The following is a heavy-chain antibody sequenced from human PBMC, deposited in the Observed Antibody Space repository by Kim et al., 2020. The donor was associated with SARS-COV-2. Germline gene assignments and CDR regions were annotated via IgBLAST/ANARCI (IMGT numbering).Heavy chain of an antibody. CDR2: IYYSGST. CDR1: GGSISSYY. Sequence: SETLSLTCTVSGGSISSYYWSWIRQPPGKGLEWIGYIYYSGSTNYNPSLKSRVTISVDTSKNQFSLKLSSVTAADTAVYYCARSSGYDSLSPLNYYYYYMDVWGKGTTVTVSS. V-gene: IGHV4-59*01. J-gene: IGHJ6*03. CDR3: ARSSGYDSLSPLNYYYYYMDV. D-gene: IGHD5-12*01.